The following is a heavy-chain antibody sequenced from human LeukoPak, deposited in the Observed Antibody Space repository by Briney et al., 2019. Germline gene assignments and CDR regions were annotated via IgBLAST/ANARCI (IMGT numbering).Heavy chain of an antibody. J-gene: IGHJ4*02. V-gene: IGHV3-53*01. D-gene: IGHD3-9*01. Sequence: GGSLRLSCAASGFTVSRNYMSWVRQAPGRGLEWVAVIYSGGSTYYADSVKGRFTVSRDNLKNTLFLQMNSVRAEDTAVYYCARRPDRRLVPFFDYLSRGTLVIVSS. CDR3: ARRPDRRLVPFFDY. CDR1: GFTVSRNY. CDR2: IYSGGST.